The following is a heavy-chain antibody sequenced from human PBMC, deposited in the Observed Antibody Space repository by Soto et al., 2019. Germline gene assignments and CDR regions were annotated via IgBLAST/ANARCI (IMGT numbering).Heavy chain of an antibody. Sequence: GGSLRLSCTASGLTFSTFAMSWVRQSPGKGLEWVSTISGNGGSTFYADSVKGRFTISRYNSKKTLYLQMNGLRAEDTAVYYCARQLPTAIRGGYYYSYGMEVWGQGTTVTVSS. CDR1: GLTFSTFA. V-gene: IGHV3-23*01. J-gene: IGHJ6*02. CDR3: ARQLPTAIRGGYYYSYGMEV. CDR2: ISGNGGST. D-gene: IGHD2-2*02.